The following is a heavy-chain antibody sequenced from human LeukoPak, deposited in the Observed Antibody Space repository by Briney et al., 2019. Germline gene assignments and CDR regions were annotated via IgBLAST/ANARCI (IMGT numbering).Heavy chain of an antibody. CDR3: ARGHRGAYGDY. J-gene: IGHJ4*02. CDR2: INHSGST. CDR1: GGSFSGYY. Sequence: SETLSLTCAVYGGSFSGYYWSWIRQPPGKGLEWIGEINHSGSTNYNPSLKSRVTISVDTSKNQFSLKLSSVTAADTAVYYCARGHRGAYGDYWGQGILVTVSS. V-gene: IGHV4-34*01. D-gene: IGHD5-12*01.